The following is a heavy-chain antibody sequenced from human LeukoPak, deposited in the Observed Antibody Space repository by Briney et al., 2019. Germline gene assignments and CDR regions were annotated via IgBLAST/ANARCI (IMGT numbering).Heavy chain of an antibody. J-gene: IGHJ4*02. V-gene: IGHV3-21*01. Sequence: GGSLRLSCAASGFTFSSYSMNWVRQAPGKGLEWVSSISSSSSYIYCADSVKGRFTISRDNAKNSLYLQMNSLRAEDTAVYYCARDSASGSGYWGQGTLVTVSS. D-gene: IGHD3-10*01. CDR2: ISSSSSYI. CDR3: ARDSASGSGY. CDR1: GFTFSSYS.